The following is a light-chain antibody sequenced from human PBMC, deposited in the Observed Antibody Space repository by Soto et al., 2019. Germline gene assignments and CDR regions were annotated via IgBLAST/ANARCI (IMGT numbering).Light chain of an antibody. Sequence: QSVLTQPPSVSGAPGQTITISCTGSSSNIGADFGVHWYQQLPGAAPKLVIFVNTNRPSGVPDRFSGSKSGTSASLAITGLQAEDEADYYCCSYAGSRGLVFGGGTKLTVL. J-gene: IGLJ2*01. V-gene: IGLV1-40*01. CDR3: CSYAGSRGLV. CDR2: VNT. CDR1: SSNIGADFG.